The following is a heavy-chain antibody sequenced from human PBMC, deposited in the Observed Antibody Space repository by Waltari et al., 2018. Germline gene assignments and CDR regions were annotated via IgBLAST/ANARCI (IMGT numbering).Heavy chain of an antibody. CDR1: GFTFSDHY. V-gene: IGHV3-11*01. D-gene: IGHD4-4*01. CDR3: ARVGDYSKKGALFFDY. Sequence: QVQLVESGGALVKPGGSLRLSCAASGFTFSDHYMSWIRQAPGKGLEWVSYISSSGSTIYYSDSVRGRFTISRDNAKNSLYLQMNSLRAEDTAVYYCARVGDYSKKGALFFDYWGQGTLVTVSS. J-gene: IGHJ4*02. CDR2: ISSSGSTI.